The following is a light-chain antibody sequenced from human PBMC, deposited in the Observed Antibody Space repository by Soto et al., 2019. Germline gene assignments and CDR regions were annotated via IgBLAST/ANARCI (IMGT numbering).Light chain of an antibody. CDR3: QQRSHWPPISA. V-gene: IGKV3-11*01. J-gene: IGKJ4*01. CDR2: DTS. CDR1: QSVTSY. Sequence: EIVLTQSPATLSLSPGERATLSCRASQSVTSYFAWYQHKPGQAPRLLIYDTSNRAIGIPARFSGSGSGTDFTLTITSLEPEDSAVYYCQQRSHWPPISAFGGGTKVDIK.